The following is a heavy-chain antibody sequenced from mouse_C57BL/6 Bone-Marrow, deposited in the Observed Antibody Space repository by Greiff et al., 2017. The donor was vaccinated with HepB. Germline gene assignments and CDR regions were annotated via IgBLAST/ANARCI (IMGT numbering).Heavy chain of an antibody. CDR2: ISDGGSYT. V-gene: IGHV5-4*01. D-gene: IGHD2-3*01. CDR1: GFTFSSYA. Sequence: EVKLMESGGGLVKPGGSLKLSCAASGFTFSSYAMSWVRQTPEKRLEWVATISDGGSYTYYPDNVKGRFTISRDNAKNNLYLQMSHLKSEDTAMYYCAREGYDGSFAYWGQGTLVTVSA. CDR3: AREGYDGSFAY. J-gene: IGHJ3*01.